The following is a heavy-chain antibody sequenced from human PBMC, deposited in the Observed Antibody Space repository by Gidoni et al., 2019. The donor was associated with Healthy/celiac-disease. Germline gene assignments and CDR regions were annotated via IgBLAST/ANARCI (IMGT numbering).Heavy chain of an antibody. V-gene: IGHV3-9*01. CDR2: ISWNSGSI. J-gene: IGHJ4*02. Sequence: DVQLVESGGGLVQPGRSLRPSCAAPRFTLDDYATHWVRQAPGKGLVWVSGISWNSGSIGYADSVKGRFTISRDNAKNPLYLQMNSLRAEDTALYYCAKDLGEWFGELSVAPTFDYWGQGTLVTVSS. D-gene: IGHD3-10*01. CDR1: RFTLDDYA. CDR3: AKDLGEWFGELSVAPTFDY.